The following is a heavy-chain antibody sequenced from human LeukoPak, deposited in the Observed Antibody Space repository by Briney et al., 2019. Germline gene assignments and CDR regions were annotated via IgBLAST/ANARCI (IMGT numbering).Heavy chain of an antibody. CDR3: ARGWGSTCSNWFDP. D-gene: IGHD2-2*01. J-gene: IGHJ5*02. V-gene: IGHV4-61*02. Sequence: SETLSLTCTVSGDSISSGTYYWSWIRQPAGKGLEWIGRIYNSGNTNYNPSLKSRVIISVDMSKNQFSLKLSSVTAADTAVYYCARGWGSTCSNWFDPWGQGTLVTVSS. CDR2: IYNSGNT. CDR1: GDSISSGTYY.